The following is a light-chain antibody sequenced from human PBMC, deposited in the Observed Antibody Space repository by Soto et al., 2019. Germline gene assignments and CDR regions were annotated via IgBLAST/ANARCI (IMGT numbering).Light chain of an antibody. V-gene: IGKV1-27*01. CDR3: QKYNSAPWT. J-gene: IGKJ1*01. Sequence: DIQMTQSPSSLSASVGDRVTITCRATQGISNYLAWYQQRPGKVPKLLIYAASTLQSGVPSRFSGSGSGTDFTLTISSLQPEDVETYYCQKYNSAPWTFGQGTKVEIK. CDR1: QGISNY. CDR2: AAS.